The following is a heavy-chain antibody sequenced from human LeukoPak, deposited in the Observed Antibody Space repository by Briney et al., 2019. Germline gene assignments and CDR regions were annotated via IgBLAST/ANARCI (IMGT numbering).Heavy chain of an antibody. CDR2: IYYSGST. J-gene: IGHJ4*02. CDR1: GGSISNYY. D-gene: IGHD6-19*01. Sequence: SETLSLTCTVSGGSISNYYWSWIRQPPGKGLEWIGYIYYSGSTNYNPSLKSRVTISVDTSKNQFSLKLSSVTAADTAVYYCARGWLGSGLDYWGQGTLVTVSS. V-gene: IGHV4-59*01. CDR3: ARGWLGSGLDY.